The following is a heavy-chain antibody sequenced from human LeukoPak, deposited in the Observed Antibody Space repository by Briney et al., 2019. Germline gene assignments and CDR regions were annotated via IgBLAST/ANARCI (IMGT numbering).Heavy chain of an antibody. CDR3: ARGGLHYYYGMDV. CDR1: GGSISSGGYS. V-gene: IGHV4-30-2*01. CDR2: IYHSGST. Sequence: PSQTLSLTCAVSGGSISSGGYSWSWIRQPPGKGLEWIGYIYHSGSTYYNPSLKSRVTISVDRSKNQFSLKLSSVTAADTAVYYCARGGLHYYYGMDVWGQGTLVTVSS. J-gene: IGHJ6*02.